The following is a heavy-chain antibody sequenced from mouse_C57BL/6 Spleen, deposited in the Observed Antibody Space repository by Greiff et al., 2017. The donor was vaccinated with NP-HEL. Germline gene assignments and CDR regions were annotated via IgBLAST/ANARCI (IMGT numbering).Heavy chain of an antibody. Sequence: VQLQQSGAELVKPGASVKLSCKASGYTFTSYWMQWVKQRPGQGLEWIGEIDPSDSYTNYNQKFKGKATLTVDTSSSTAYMQLSSLTSEDSAVYYCAGTVVATRYFDVWGTGTTVTVSS. CDR1: GYTFTSYW. CDR3: AGTVVATRYFDV. CDR2: IDPSDSYT. J-gene: IGHJ1*03. V-gene: IGHV1-50*01. D-gene: IGHD1-1*01.